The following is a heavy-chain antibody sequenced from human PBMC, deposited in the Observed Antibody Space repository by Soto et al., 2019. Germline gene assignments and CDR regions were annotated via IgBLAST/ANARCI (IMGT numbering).Heavy chain of an antibody. Sequence: EVSLVESGGGLVQPGRSLRLSCAASGFTVRDSAMHWVRQVKGGGLEWVAGIYGSGAVGYVGAVRGRFTISRDVAKHSLYLQMNSLTIEDTALYYCVGEILSGGADVWGQGTTVTVSS. CDR2: IYGSGAV. CDR1: GFTVRDSA. D-gene: IGHD3-10*01. CDR3: VGEILSGGADV. J-gene: IGHJ6*02. V-gene: IGHV3-9*01.